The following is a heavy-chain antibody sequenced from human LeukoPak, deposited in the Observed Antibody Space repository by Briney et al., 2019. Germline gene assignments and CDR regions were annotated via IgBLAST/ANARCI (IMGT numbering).Heavy chain of an antibody. CDR1: GGTFSSYA. Sequence: GASVKVSCKASGGTFSSYAISWVRQAPGQGLEWMGGIIPIFGTANYAQKFQGRVTITADESTSTAYMELSSLRSEDTAVYYCARLSLGYCSGGSCYSADLDYWGQGTLVTVSS. CDR3: ARLSLGYCSGGSCYSADLDY. J-gene: IGHJ4*02. CDR2: IIPIFGTA. V-gene: IGHV1-69*13. D-gene: IGHD2-15*01.